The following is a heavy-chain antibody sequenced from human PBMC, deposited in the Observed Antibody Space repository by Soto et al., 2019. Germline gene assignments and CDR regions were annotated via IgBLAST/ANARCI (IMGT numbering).Heavy chain of an antibody. CDR3: AGDRGSIAAAGPELGYFDY. D-gene: IGHD6-13*01. CDR1: GYTFTSYG. V-gene: IGHV1-18*01. CDR2: ISAYNGNT. Sequence: QVQLVQSGAEVKKPGASVKVSCKASGYTFTSYGISWVRQAPGQGLEWMGWISAYNGNTNYPQKRQGRVTMTTDTSASTAYMELRSLRSDDTAVYYCAGDRGSIAAAGPELGYFDYWGQGTLVTVSS. J-gene: IGHJ4*02.